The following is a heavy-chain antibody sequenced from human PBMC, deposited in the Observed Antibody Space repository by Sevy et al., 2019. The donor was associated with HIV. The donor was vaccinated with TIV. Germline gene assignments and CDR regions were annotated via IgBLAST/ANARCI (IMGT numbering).Heavy chain of an antibody. J-gene: IGHJ4*02. CDR2: IYYTGST. CDR3: ARGGFGELSSY. D-gene: IGHD3-10*01. V-gene: IGHV4-59*01. Sequence: SETLSLTCTVSGGSISGYYWSWIRQPPGKGLEWIGYIYYTGSTNYNPSLKSRVTISLDTSKNQFSLKLSSVTAADTAVYYGARGGFGELSSYWGQGTLVTVSS. CDR1: GGSISGYY.